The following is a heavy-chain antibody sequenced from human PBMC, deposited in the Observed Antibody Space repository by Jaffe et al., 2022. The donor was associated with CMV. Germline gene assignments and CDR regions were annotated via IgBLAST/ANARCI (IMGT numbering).Heavy chain of an antibody. V-gene: IGHV3-30*18. CDR3: AKDWADIVVVPAAISQNYYGMDV. J-gene: IGHJ6*02. CDR2: ISYDGSNK. Sequence: QVQLVESGGGVVQPGRSLRLSCAASGFTFSSYGMHWVRQAPGKGLEWVAVISYDGSNKYYADSVKGRFTISRDNSKNTLYLQMNSLRAEDTAVYYCAKDWADIVVVPAAISQNYYGMDVWGQGTTVTVSS. CDR1: GFTFSSYG. D-gene: IGHD2-2*02.